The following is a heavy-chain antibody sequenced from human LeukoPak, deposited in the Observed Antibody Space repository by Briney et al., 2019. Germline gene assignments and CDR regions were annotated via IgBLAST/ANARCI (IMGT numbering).Heavy chain of an antibody. CDR3: ARLHTIDV. CDR1: GYTFTSYL. J-gene: IGHJ6*02. V-gene: IGHV5-51*01. CDR2: VYPGDSDT. Sequence: GESLKISCKASGYTFTSYLIAWVRHMPGKGLEWMGIVYPGDSDTRYSPSFQGQVTISADKPISTAYLQWSSLKASDTAIYYCARLHTIDVWGQGTTVTVSS.